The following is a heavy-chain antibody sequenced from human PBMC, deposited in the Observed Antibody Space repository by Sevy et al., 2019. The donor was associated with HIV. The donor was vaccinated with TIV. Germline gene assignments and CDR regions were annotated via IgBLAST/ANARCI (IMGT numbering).Heavy chain of an antibody. V-gene: IGHV4-4*02. J-gene: IGHJ4*02. D-gene: IGHD2-15*01. CDR3: ARDIDARFDY. Sequence: SETLSLTCAISGVSFSSSNWWSWVRQPPGKGLEWIEKIYHSGSTNYNPSLKSRVTISVDKSKNQFYLKLRSVTAADTAVYYCARDIDARFDYWGQGTLVTVSS. CDR1: GVSFSSSNW. CDR2: IYHSGST.